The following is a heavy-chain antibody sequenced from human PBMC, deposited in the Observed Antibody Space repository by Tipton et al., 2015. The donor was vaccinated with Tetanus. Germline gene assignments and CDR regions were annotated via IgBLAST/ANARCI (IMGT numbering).Heavy chain of an antibody. J-gene: IGHJ4*02. CDR2: IYYSGST. CDR1: GDSVRSGDFQ. CDR3: ARGTGDY. D-gene: IGHD1-14*01. Sequence: TLSLTCTVSGDSVRSGDFQWNWIRQPPGKGLEWIGYIYYSGSTNYNPSLKSRVTISVDTSKNQFSLKLSSVTAADTAVYYCARGTGDYWGQGTLVTVSS. V-gene: IGHV4-61*08.